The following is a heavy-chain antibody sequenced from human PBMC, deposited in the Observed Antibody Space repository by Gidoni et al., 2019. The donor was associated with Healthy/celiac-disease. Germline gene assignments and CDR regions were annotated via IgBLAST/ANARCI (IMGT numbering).Heavy chain of an antibody. Sequence: QVQLQQWGAGLLKPSETLSLTCAVYGGSFSGYYWSWIRQPPGKGLEWIGEINHSGSTNYNPSLKSRVTISVDTSKNQFSLKLSSVTAADTAVYYCARGPFGLWGSSWYIDYWGQGTLVTVSS. D-gene: IGHD6-13*01. V-gene: IGHV4-34*01. CDR3: ARGPFGLWGSSWYIDY. J-gene: IGHJ4*02. CDR1: GGSFSGYY. CDR2: INHSGST.